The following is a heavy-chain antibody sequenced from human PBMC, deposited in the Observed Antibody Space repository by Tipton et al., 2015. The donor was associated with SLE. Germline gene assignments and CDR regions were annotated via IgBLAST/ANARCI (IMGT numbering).Heavy chain of an antibody. Sequence: TLSLTCTVSSGSISSYFWSWFRQPPGKGLEWIGYISNSGSTRYNPSLISRITISLDTSKNQFSLKLSSVTAADTAVYYCARGLAMVRGDSMDYWGQGTLVTVSS. CDR2: ISNSGST. D-gene: IGHD3-10*01. J-gene: IGHJ4*02. CDR1: SGSISSYF. CDR3: ARGLAMVRGDSMDY. V-gene: IGHV4-59*08.